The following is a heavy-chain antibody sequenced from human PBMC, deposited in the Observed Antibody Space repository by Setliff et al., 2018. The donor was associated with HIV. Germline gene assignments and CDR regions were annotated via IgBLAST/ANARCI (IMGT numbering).Heavy chain of an antibody. J-gene: IGHJ4*02. CDR1: GYSFTNYG. V-gene: IGHV1-18*01. Sequence: ASVKVSCKASGYSFTNYGISWVRQAPGQGLEWMGWISSYNDNTNYALNLQGRVTMTTDTSTSTAYMELRSLRSDDTAVYYCARDPTGGAARFDYWGQGTLVTVS. D-gene: IGHD6-6*01. CDR3: ARDPTGGAARFDY. CDR2: ISSYNDNT.